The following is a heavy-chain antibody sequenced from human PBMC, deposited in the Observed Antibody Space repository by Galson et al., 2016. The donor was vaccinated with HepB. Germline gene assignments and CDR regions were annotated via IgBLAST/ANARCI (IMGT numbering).Heavy chain of an antibody. CDR3: ATSYFDWFLDF. J-gene: IGHJ4*02. D-gene: IGHD3-9*01. Sequence: SLRLSCAASGFNVSKNYMSWVRQAPGKGLEWVSVIYSGGTTYYADSVKGRFTISRDNSKNTLYLQMNSLRAEDTAVYFCATSYFDWFLDFWGQGTLVSVSS. V-gene: IGHV3-53*01. CDR1: GFNVSKNY. CDR2: IYSGGTT.